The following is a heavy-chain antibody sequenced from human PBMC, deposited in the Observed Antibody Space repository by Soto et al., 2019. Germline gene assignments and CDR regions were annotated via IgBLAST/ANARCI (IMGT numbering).Heavy chain of an antibody. CDR3: SRSLYYYDTEEYLDS. Sequence: QVQLVESGGGVVQPRGSLRLSCAASGFSFNLYAMHWVRQAPGKGLEWVAVISYEGGNRFYADSVKGRFTISRDNSRNTLYLHMDKLRAEDTAVYYCSRSLYYYDTEEYLDSWDQGTLLTVSS. CDR2: ISYEGGNR. V-gene: IGHV3-30-3*01. D-gene: IGHD3-22*01. CDR1: GFSFNLYA. J-gene: IGHJ4*02.